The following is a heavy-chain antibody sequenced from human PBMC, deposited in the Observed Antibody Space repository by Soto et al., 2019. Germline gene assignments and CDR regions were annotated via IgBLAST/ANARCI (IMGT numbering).Heavy chain of an antibody. D-gene: IGHD1-1*01. CDR3: ARGENDAIYYYYGMDV. CDR1: GDSVSSNSAA. CDR2: TYYRSKWYN. V-gene: IGHV6-1*01. J-gene: IGHJ6*02. Sequence: PSQTLSLTCAISGDSVSSNSAAWNWIRQSPSRGLEWLGRTYYRSKWYNDYAVSVKSRITINPDTSKNQFSLQLNSVTPEDTVVYYCARGENDAIYYYYGMDVWGQGTTVTVSS.